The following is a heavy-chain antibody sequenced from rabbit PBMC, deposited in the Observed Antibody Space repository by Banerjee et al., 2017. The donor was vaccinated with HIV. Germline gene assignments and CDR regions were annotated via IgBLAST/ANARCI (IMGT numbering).Heavy chain of an antibody. CDR3: ARHRYAGYAGYGYATYFNL. V-gene: IGHV1S7*01. CDR1: GFDFSSYY. D-gene: IGHD6-1*01. J-gene: IGHJ4*01. Sequence: HLVESGGGLVKPEGSLTLTCKASGFDFSSYYMSWVRQAPGKGLEWIGIIYAGKGSTDYASWVNGRFTISSDNAQNTVDLQMNSLTAPDTATHFCARHRYAGYAGYGYATYFNLWGPGTLVTVS. CDR2: IYAGKGST.